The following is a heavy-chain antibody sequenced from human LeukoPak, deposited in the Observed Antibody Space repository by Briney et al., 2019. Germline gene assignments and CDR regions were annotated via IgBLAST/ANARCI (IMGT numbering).Heavy chain of an antibody. CDR3: ARDVQGQRLKDY. CDR1: GYTFTGYY. V-gene: IGHV1-2*02. J-gene: IGHJ4*02. Sequence: ASVKVSCKASGYTFTGYYMHWVRQAPGQGLEWMGWINPNSGGTNYAQKFQGRVTMTRDTSISTAYMELSRLGFDDTAVYYCARDVQGQRLKDYWGQGTLVTVSS. D-gene: IGHD6-25*01. CDR2: INPNSGGT.